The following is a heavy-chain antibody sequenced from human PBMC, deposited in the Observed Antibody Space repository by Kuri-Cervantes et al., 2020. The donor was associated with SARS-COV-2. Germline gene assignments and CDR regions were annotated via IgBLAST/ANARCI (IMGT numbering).Heavy chain of an antibody. Sequence: GESLKISCAASGFTFSSYGMHWVRQAPGKGLEWVAVISYDGSNKYYADSVKGRFTISRDSSKNTLYLQMNSLRAEDTAVYYCARDLFGGGGYYYGMDVWGQGTTVTVSS. CDR2: ISYDGSNK. V-gene: IGHV3-30*03. CDR1: GFTFSSYG. D-gene: IGHD4-23*01. J-gene: IGHJ6*02. CDR3: ARDLFGGGGYYYGMDV.